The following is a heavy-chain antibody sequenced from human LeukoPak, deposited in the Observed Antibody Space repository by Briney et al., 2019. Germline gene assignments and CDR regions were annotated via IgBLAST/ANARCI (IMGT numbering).Heavy chain of an antibody. V-gene: IGHV3-21*01. J-gene: IGHJ4*02. CDR2: ISSSSSSI. CDR3: ARDTMARGARRH. Sequence: GGSLRLSCAASGFTFSSYSMNWVRQAPGKGLEWVSSISSSSSSIRYADSVKGRFTISRDNAKNSLYLQMNSLRAEDTAVYYCARDTMARGARRHWGQGTLVTVSS. D-gene: IGHD3-10*01. CDR1: GFTFSSYS.